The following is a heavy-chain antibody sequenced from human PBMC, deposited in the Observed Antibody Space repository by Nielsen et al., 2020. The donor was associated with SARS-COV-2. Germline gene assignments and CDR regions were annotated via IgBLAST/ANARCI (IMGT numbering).Heavy chain of an antibody. V-gene: IGHV3-48*01. Sequence: GESLKISCAASGFTFSSYSMNWVRQAPGKGLEWVSYISSSSSTIYYADSVKGRFTISRDNAKNSLYLQMNSLRAEDTAVYYCARGRWFGEVLGELSLTVDYWGQGTLVTVSS. J-gene: IGHJ4*02. CDR2: ISSSSSTI. CDR3: ARGRWFGEVLGELSLTVDY. CDR1: GFTFSSYS. D-gene: IGHD3-16*02.